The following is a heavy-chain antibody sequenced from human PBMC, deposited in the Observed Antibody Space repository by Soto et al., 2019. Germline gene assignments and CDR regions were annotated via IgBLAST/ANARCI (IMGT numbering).Heavy chain of an antibody. Sequence: QLHLVQSGAVVKKPGASVTVSCSASGYPVTAYYMHWVRQAPGRGLEWMGGINPATGAAKYTQTFQGRVTMTRDTSASTVLMELSGLTSEGTAVFYCARRGGVGVAGSAAFDMWGQGTLVTVSS. J-gene: IGHJ3*02. CDR2: INPATGAA. V-gene: IGHV1-2*02. CDR1: GYPVTAYY. CDR3: ARRGGVGVAGSAAFDM. D-gene: IGHD3-3*01.